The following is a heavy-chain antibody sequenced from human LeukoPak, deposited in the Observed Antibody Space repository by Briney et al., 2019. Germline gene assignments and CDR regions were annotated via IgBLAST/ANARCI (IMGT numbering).Heavy chain of an antibody. J-gene: IGHJ2*01. CDR1: GGSSSGYY. CDR3: ARGRGIQLWFSPGHFDL. D-gene: IGHD5-18*01. V-gene: IGHV4-34*01. Sequence: SGTLSLTCAVYGGSSSGYYWSWIRQPPGKGLEWIGEINHSGSTNYNPSLKSRVTISVDTSKNQFSLKLSSVTAADTAVYYCARGRGIQLWFSPGHFDLWGRGTLVTVSS. CDR2: INHSGST.